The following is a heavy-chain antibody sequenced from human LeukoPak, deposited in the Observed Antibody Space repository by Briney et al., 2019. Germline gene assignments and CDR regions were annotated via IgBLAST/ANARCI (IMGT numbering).Heavy chain of an antibody. CDR2: ISSSSSNI. CDR3: ARDASGWYP. V-gene: IGHV3-48*02. J-gene: IGHJ4*02. Sequence: GGSLRLSCAASGFTFSSYTMNWVRQAPGKGLEWLSYISSSSSNIYYADSVKGRFTISRDNAKNSVYLQTNSLRDEDTAVYYCARDASGWYPWGQGTLVTVSS. D-gene: IGHD6-19*01. CDR1: GFTFSSYT.